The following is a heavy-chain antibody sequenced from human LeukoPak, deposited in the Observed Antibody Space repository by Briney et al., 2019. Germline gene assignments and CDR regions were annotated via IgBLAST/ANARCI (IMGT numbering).Heavy chain of an antibody. CDR2: IIPIFGTA. J-gene: IGHJ3*02. CDR1: GGTFSSYA. CDR3: ARESRSGGSCYSAEAFDI. Sequence: ASVTVSCKASGGTFSSYAISWVRQAPGQGLEWMGGIIPIFGTANYAQKFQGRVTITADESTSTAYMELSSLRSEDTAVYYCARESRSGGSCYSAEAFDIWGQGTMVTVSS. V-gene: IGHV1-69*13. D-gene: IGHD2-15*01.